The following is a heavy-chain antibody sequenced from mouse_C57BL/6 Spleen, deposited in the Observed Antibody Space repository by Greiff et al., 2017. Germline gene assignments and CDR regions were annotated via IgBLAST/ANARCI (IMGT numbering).Heavy chain of an antibody. V-gene: IGHV1-82*01. CDR2: IYPGDGDT. CDR3: ARRDWGDY. D-gene: IGHD4-1*01. Sequence: QVQLQQSGPELVKPGASVKISCKASGYAFSSSWMNWVKQRPGKGLEWIGRIYPGDGDTNYNGKFKGKATLTADKSSSTAYMQLSSLTSEDSAVYFCARRDWGDYGGQGTTLTVSS. CDR1: GYAFSSSW. J-gene: IGHJ2*01.